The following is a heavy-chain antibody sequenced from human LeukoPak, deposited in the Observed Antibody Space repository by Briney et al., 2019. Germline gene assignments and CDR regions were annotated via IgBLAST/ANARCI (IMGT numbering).Heavy chain of an antibody. Sequence: GGSLRLSCAASGFTFSSYWMYWVRQAPGKGLVWVSRINSDGSSTSYADSVKGRFTISRDSAKNTLYLQMNSLRADDTAVYYCARAQWDGWSYYYYYMGVWGKGTTVTISS. CDR1: GFTFSSYW. V-gene: IGHV3-74*01. CDR3: ARAQWDGWSYYYYYMGV. D-gene: IGHD6-19*01. J-gene: IGHJ6*03. CDR2: INSDGSST.